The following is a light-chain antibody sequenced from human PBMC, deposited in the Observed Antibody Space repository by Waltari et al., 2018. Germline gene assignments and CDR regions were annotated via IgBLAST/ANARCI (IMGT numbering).Light chain of an antibody. J-gene: IGLJ1*01. CDR2: EVN. CDR3: CSFAGTTSIYV. Sequence: QSALTQHASVSGSPGESITISCTGTSNDVGNYTLVYWYQQHQDKAPKLIIFEVNKSTSRFSNRFSGYKYANTASLTISALQAEDDADYYGCSFAGTTSIYVFGSGTKVTVL. V-gene: IGLV2-23*02. CDR1: SNDVGNYTL.